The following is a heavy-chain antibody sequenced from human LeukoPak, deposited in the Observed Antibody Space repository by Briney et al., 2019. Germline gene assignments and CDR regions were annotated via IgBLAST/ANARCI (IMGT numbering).Heavy chain of an antibody. Sequence: ASVKVSCKASGYTFTDYYMHWVRQAPGQGLEGMGWINPNSGGTNYAQKFQGRVTMTRDTSISTAYMELSRLRSDDTAVYYCARYLSLGLGYNSDFDYWGQGTLVTVSS. D-gene: IGHD5-24*01. J-gene: IGHJ4*02. CDR1: GYTFTDYY. V-gene: IGHV1-2*02. CDR3: ARYLSLGLGYNSDFDY. CDR2: INPNSGGT.